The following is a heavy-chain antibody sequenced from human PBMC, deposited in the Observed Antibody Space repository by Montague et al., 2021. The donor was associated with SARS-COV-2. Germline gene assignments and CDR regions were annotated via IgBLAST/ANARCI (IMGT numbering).Heavy chain of an antibody. CDR2: ISSSTYI. V-gene: IGHV3-21*01. CDR1: GFTFITYS. J-gene: IGHJ4*02. Sequence: SLKLSCAASGFTFITYSMNWVRQAPGKGLEWVSSISSSTYIYYADSVKGRFTISRDNAKNSLYLQMNSLRAEDTAVYYCASNYYDTTGYYSEDSWGQGTLVTVSS. D-gene: IGHD3-22*01. CDR3: ASNYYDTTGYYSEDS.